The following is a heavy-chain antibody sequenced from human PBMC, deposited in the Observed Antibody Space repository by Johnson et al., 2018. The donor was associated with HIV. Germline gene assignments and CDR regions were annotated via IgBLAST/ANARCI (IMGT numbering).Heavy chain of an antibody. CDR1: GFTFSSYW. CDR3: ARSASKYDAFDI. V-gene: IGHV3-74*02. Sequence: VQLVESGGGVVRPGGSLRLSCAASGFTFSSYWMHWVRQVPRKGLVWVSRINSDGSDTIYVDSVKGRFTISRDNAKDTLYLRMNNLRAEDTAMYYCARSASKYDAFDIWGQGTVVTVSS. J-gene: IGHJ3*02. CDR2: INSDGSDT.